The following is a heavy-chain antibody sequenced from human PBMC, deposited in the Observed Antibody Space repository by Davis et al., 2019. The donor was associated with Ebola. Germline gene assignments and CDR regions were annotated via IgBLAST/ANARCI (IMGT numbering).Heavy chain of an antibody. J-gene: IGHJ6*04. Sequence: HSQTLSLTCAISGDSVSVNSGGWNWIRQSPSRGLEWLGRTYYNSKWNNDYAVSVKSRITINPDTSRNHFSLQLNSVTPEDTAVYYCARGWLRSGLDVWGKGAAVIVSS. V-gene: IGHV6-1*01. D-gene: IGHD5-12*01. CDR2: TYYNSKWNN. CDR1: GDSVSVNSGG. CDR3: ARGWLRSGLDV.